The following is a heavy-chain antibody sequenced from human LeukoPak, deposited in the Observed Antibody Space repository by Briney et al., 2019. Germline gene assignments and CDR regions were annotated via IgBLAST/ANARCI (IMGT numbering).Heavy chain of an antibody. CDR1: GFTVSSNY. Sequence: GGSLRLSCAASGFTVSSNYMSWVRQAPGKGLEWVSVIYTGGSTYYAASAKGRFTISKHNYKNALYLQMSSLRGEDTAVYYCARFSSRSFDYWGQGTLVTVSS. J-gene: IGHJ4*02. CDR2: IYTGGST. CDR3: ARFSSRSFDY. V-gene: IGHV3-53*01. D-gene: IGHD2-2*01.